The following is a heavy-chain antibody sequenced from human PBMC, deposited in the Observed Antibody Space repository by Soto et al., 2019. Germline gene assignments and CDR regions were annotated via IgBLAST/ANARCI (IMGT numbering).Heavy chain of an antibody. CDR1: GYTFTSDG. Sequence: GASVNVYVKAFGYTFTSDGISWVRQAPGQVLEWMGWISAYNGNTNYAQNLRGRVTMTTETSTSTSYMELRSLRSDDTAVYYCARDEFVVVPAALLALSKYWGQGTLVNDSS. CDR3: ARDEFVVVPAALLALSKY. D-gene: IGHD2-2*01. J-gene: IGHJ4*02. CDR2: ISAYNGNT. V-gene: IGHV1-18*04.